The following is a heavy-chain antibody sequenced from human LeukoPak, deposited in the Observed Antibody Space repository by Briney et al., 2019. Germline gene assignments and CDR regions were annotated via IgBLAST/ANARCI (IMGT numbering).Heavy chain of an antibody. J-gene: IGHJ6*02. CDR3: AKDAVPAAINYYYGMDV. D-gene: IGHD2-2*02. CDR2: ISGSGGST. Sequence: GGSLRLSCAASGFTFSSYGMHWVRQAPGKGLEWVSAISGSGGSTYYADSVKGRFTISRDNSKNTLYLQMNSLRAEDTAVYYCAKDAVPAAINYYYGMDVWGQGTTVTVSS. CDR1: GFTFSSYG. V-gene: IGHV3-23*01.